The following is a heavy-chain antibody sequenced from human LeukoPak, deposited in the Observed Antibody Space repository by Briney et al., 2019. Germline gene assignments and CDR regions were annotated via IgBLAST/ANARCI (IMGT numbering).Heavy chain of an antibody. CDR1: GGSISSDNYY. CDR2: IYTTGGT. CDR3: AKDSRAGGHHYYYYAMDV. Sequence: SETLSLTCTVSGGSISSDNYYWSWIRQPAGKGLEWIGRIYTTGGTNYNPSLKSRVTISVDTSKNQFSLKLSSVTAADTAVFYCAKDSRAGGHHYYYYAMDVWGQGTTVTVSS. V-gene: IGHV4-61*02. D-gene: IGHD3-10*01. J-gene: IGHJ6*02.